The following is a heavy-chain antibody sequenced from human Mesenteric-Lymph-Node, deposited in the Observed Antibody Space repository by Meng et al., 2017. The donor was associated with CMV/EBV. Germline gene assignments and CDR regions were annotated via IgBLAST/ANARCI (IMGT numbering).Heavy chain of an antibody. CDR2: ISYDGDKK. V-gene: IGHV3-30*04. CDR3: AREYAAKSSRYYHGMDV. D-gene: IGHD4/OR15-4a*01. Sequence: GGSLRLSCVGSGYSFGNYAMHWVRQAPGKGLEWVAVISYDGDKKFYTDSVKGRFTISRDNSKNTLFLQMNSLRTEDTAVYYCAREYAAKSSRYYHGMDVWGQGTTVTVSS. CDR1: GYSFGNYA. J-gene: IGHJ6*02.